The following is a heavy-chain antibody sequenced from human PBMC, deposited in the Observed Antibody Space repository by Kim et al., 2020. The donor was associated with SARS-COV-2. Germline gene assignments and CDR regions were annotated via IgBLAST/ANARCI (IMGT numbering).Heavy chain of an antibody. D-gene: IGHD5-12*01. V-gene: IGHV1-18*01. J-gene: IGHJ4*02. CDR3: ARAGGGYDYVFDY. Sequence: YAQKLQGRVTMTTDTSTSTAYMELRSLRSDDTAVYYCARAGGGYDYVFDYWGQGTLVTVSS.